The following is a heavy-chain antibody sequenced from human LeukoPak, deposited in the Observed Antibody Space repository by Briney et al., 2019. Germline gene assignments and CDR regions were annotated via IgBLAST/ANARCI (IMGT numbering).Heavy chain of an antibody. CDR2: ISGSGGST. Sequence: PGGSLRLSCAASGFTFSSYAMSWVRQAPGKGLEWVSAISGSGGSTYYADSVKGRFTISRDNSKNTLYLQMNSLRAEDTAVYYCAKVGASTVTTPKTFDYWGQGTLVTGSS. CDR3: AKVGASTVTTPKTFDY. J-gene: IGHJ4*02. CDR1: GFTFSSYA. D-gene: IGHD4-17*01. V-gene: IGHV3-23*01.